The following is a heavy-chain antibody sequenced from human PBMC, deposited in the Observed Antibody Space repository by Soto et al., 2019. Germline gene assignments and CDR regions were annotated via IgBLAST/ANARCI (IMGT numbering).Heavy chain of an antibody. CDR2: TLRDGTNQ. V-gene: IGHV3-33*01. J-gene: IGHJ3*02. D-gene: IGHD3-10*01. Sequence: QVQLVESGGGVIQPGRSLRLSCAASGFTFSAYGMHWVRQAPGKGLEWVSFTLRDGTNQHYADSVKGRFTISRDNSKNTLYLQMNSLRAEDTAIYYCVRDGVGDPFHGAFDIWGQGTMVTVSS. CDR3: VRDGVGDPFHGAFDI. CDR1: GFTFSAYG.